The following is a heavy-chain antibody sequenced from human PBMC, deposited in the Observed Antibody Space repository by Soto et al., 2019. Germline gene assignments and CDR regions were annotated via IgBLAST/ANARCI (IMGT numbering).Heavy chain of an antibody. CDR2: IYYSGST. CDR1: GGSISSSSYY. CDR3: AGTRGYSYAQDY. Sequence: QLQLQESGPGLVKPSETLSLTCTVSGGSISSSSYYWGWIRQPPGKGLEWIGSIYYSGSTYYNPSLKSRVTISVDTSKNQFSLKLSSVTAADTAVYYCAGTRGYSYAQDYWGQGTLVTVSS. D-gene: IGHD5-18*01. J-gene: IGHJ4*02. V-gene: IGHV4-39*01.